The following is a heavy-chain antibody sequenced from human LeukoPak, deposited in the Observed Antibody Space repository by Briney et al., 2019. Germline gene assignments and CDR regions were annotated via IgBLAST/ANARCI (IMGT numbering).Heavy chain of an antibody. V-gene: IGHV3-23*01. CDR1: GLTFSSYA. D-gene: IGHD2-15*01. Sequence: GGSLRLSCAASGLTFSSYAMSWVRQAPGKGLEWVSAISGSGGSTYYADSVKGRFTISRDNSKNTLYLQMNSLRAEDTAVYYCAKVQDNYYYYGMDVWGQGTTVTVSS. J-gene: IGHJ6*02. CDR3: AKVQDNYYYYGMDV. CDR2: ISGSGGST.